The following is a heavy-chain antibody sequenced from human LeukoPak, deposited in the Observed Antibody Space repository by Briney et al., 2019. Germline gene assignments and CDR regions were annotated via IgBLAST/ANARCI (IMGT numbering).Heavy chain of an antibody. J-gene: IGHJ3*02. D-gene: IGHD6-13*01. CDR3: ARPYSSGWSGDFDI. Sequence: SETLSLTCTVSGGSISSYYWSWIRQPPGKGLEWIGNIYTSGNTNYNPSLKSRVAISVDTSKNQFSLKLNSVTAADTAVYYCARPYSSGWSGDFDIWGQGTMVTVSS. CDR2: IYTSGNT. V-gene: IGHV4-4*09. CDR1: GGSISSYY.